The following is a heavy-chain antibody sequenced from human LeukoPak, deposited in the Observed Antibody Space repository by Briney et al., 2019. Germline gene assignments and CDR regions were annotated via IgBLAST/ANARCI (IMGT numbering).Heavy chain of an antibody. CDR2: IYYSGST. D-gene: IGHD1-26*01. J-gene: IGHJ3*02. CDR3: ARHSLGGSYVTLFAFDI. Sequence: PSETLSLTCTVSGGSISSSSCYWGWIRQPPGKGLEWIGSIYYSGSTYYNPSLKSRATISVDTSKNQFSLKLSSVTAADTAVYYCARHSLGGSYVTLFAFDIWGQGTMVTVSS. CDR1: GGSISSSSCY. V-gene: IGHV4-39*01.